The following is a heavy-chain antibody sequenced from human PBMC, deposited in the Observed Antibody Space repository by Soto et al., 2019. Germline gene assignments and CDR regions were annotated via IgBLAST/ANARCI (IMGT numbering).Heavy chain of an antibody. V-gene: IGHV3-7*01. J-gene: IGHJ4*02. CDR1: GFTFSNDW. CDR2: IKGDGSEK. Sequence: EVQLVESGGGLVQPGGSLRLSCAASGFTFSNDWMSCVRQAPGKGLEWVANIKGDGSEKYYVDSMKGRFTISRDNAENSLYLQLNSLRVEDTALYYCARDSRRVGATSDLDYWGQGTLVTVSS. CDR3: ARDSRRVGATSDLDY. D-gene: IGHD1-26*01.